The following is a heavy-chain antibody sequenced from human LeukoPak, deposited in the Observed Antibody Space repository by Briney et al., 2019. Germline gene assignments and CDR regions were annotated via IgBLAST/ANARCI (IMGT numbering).Heavy chain of an antibody. CDR2: ISGSGGST. V-gene: IGHV3-23*01. Sequence: GGSLRLSRAASGFTFSSYAMSWVRQAPGKGLEWVSAISGSGGSTYYADSVKGRFTISRDNSKNTLYLQMNSLRAEDTAVYYCAGGVAAASFDYWGQGTLVTVSS. CDR1: GFTFSSYA. J-gene: IGHJ4*02. CDR3: AGGVAAASFDY. D-gene: IGHD6-13*01.